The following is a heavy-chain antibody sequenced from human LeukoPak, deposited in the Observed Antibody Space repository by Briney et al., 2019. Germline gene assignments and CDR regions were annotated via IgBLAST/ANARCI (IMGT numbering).Heavy chain of an antibody. CDR1: GFTFSDYY. CDR2: ITSSGNTI. V-gene: IGHV3-11*01. J-gene: IGHJ4*02. D-gene: IGHD3-22*01. CDR3: AKGPYYYDSSGYLDY. Sequence: GGSLRLSCASSGFTFSDYYMSWIRQAPGKGLEWVSYITSSGNTIYYADSVKGRFTISRDNAKNSLYLQMNSLRAEDTALYYCAKGPYYYDSSGYLDYWVQGTLVTVSS.